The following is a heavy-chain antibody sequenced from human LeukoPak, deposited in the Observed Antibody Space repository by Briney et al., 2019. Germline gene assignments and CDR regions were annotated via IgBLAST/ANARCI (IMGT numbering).Heavy chain of an antibody. J-gene: IGHJ6*03. CDR2: ISSSSSTI. CDR1: VFTFSRYS. CDR3: ASYYYGSGSYYNPYYYYYMDV. V-gene: IGHV3-48*01. Sequence: PGGSLRLFCAASVFTFSRYSMDCVRQAPGKGLQWASYISSSSSTIYYADSVKGRFTISRDNAQNSLYLQMNSLRAEDTAVYYCASYYYGSGSYYNPYYYYYMDVWGKGTTVTISS. D-gene: IGHD3-10*01.